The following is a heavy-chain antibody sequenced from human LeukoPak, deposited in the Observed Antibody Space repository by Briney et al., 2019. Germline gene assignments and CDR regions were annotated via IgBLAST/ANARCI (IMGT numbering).Heavy chain of an antibody. Sequence: SETLSLTCTVSGVSISSSNSYWGWIRQPPGKGLEWIGSIYYSGNTYYNASLKSQVSISIDTSKNQFSLRLTSVTAADTAVYCCARQTGSGLFILPGGQGTLVTVSS. CDR1: GVSISSSNSY. V-gene: IGHV4-39*01. CDR2: IYYSGNT. J-gene: IGHJ4*02. CDR3: ARQTGSGLFILP. D-gene: IGHD3/OR15-3a*01.